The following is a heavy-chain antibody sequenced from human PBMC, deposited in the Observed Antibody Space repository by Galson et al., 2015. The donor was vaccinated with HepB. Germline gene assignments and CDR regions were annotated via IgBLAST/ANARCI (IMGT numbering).Heavy chain of an antibody. D-gene: IGHD4-23*01. Sequence: SVTVSCKASAYTFTTYYMHWVRQAPGQGLEWMGIINPSGRSTSYAQKFQGRVTMTRDTSTSTVYMELSSLRSDDTAVYYCARAGHDYGGNLDAFDIWGQGTMVTVSS. CDR1: AYTFTTYY. CDR3: ARAGHDYGGNLDAFDI. J-gene: IGHJ3*02. CDR2: INPSGRST. V-gene: IGHV1-46*01.